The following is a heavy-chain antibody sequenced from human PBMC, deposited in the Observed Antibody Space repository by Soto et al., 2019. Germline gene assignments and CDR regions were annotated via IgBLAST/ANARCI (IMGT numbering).Heavy chain of an antibody. J-gene: IGHJ4*02. V-gene: IGHV4-34*01. CDR2: INHSGST. CDR1: GGSFSGYY. CDR3: ARGPSEWLVRKAFDY. Sequence: PSETLSLTCAVYGGSFSGYYWSWIRQPPGKGLEWIGEINHSGSTNYNPSLKSRVTISVDTSKNQFSLKLSSVTAADTAVYYCARGPSEWLVRKAFDYWGQGTLVTVSS. D-gene: IGHD6-19*01.